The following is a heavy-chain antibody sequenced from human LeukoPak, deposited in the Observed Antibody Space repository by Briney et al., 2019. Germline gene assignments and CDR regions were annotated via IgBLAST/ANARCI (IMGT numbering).Heavy chain of an antibody. V-gene: IGHV4-31*03. CDR3: AKDQRWESPHYLDS. Sequence: SQTLSLTCTVSGGSISSGGYYWSWIRQHPGKGLEWIGYIYYSGSTYYSPSLKSRVTISVDTSKNQFSLKLSSVTAEDTAVYYCAKDQRWESPHYLDSWGQGTLVTVSS. CDR2: IYYSGST. CDR1: GGSISSGGYY. J-gene: IGHJ4*02. D-gene: IGHD1-26*01.